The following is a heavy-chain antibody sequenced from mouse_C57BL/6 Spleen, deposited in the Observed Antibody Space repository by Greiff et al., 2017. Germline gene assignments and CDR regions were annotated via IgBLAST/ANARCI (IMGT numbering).Heavy chain of an antibody. J-gene: IGHJ4*01. Sequence: VQLQQSGAELARPGASVKLSCKASGYTFTSYGISWVKQRPGQGLEWIGEIYPRSGNTYYNEKFKGKATLTADKSSSTAYMELRSLTSEDSAVYFCARSDYYGSDDSMDYWGQGTSVTVSS. CDR2: IYPRSGNT. D-gene: IGHD1-1*01. CDR1: GYTFTSYG. V-gene: IGHV1-81*01. CDR3: ARSDYYGSDDSMDY.